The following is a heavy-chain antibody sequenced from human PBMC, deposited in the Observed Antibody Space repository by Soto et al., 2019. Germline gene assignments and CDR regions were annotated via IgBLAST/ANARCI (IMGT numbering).Heavy chain of an antibody. Sequence: EVQLVESGGGLVKPGVSLRLSCAASGFTFSSYSMNCVRQAPGKGLEWVSSISSSSSYIYSADSVKGRFTISRDNAKNSLYLQMNSLSAEDTAIYYCARRDPGAYFQHWGQGTLVTVSS. D-gene: IGHD1-26*01. J-gene: IGHJ1*01. CDR1: GFTFSSYS. CDR3: ARRDPGAYFQH. CDR2: ISSSSSYI. V-gene: IGHV3-21*01.